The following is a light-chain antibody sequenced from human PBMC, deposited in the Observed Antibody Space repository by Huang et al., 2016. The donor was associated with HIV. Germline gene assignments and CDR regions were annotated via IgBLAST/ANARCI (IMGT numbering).Light chain of an antibody. CDR1: QRVSNN. CDR3: QQYNTWPPYT. V-gene: IGKV3-15*01. J-gene: IGKJ2*01. CDR2: GAS. Sequence: EIVMTQSPATLSVSPGERATLSCRASQRVSNNLAWYQQKPGQPPRLLIYGASTRATGIPARFSGSGSGTEFTLTLSSLQSEDFAVYYCQQYNTWPPYTFGQGTKLEIK.